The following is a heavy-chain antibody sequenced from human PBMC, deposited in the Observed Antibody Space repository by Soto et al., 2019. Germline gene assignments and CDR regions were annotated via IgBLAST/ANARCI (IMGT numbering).Heavy chain of an antibody. CDR2: ISGSGGST. D-gene: IGHD3-3*01. CDR1: GFTLSSYA. J-gene: IGHJ4*02. V-gene: IGHV3-23*01. Sequence: PGGSLRLSCAASGFTLSSYAMSWVRQAPGKGLEWVSAISGSGGSTYYADSVKGRFTISRDNSKNTLYLQMNSLRAEDTAVYYCAKDPSYYDFWSGYYPHFDYWGQGTLVTVSS. CDR3: AKDPSYYDFWSGYYPHFDY.